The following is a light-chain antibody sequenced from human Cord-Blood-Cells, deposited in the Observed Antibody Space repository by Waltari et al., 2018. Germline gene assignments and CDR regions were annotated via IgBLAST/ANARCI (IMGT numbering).Light chain of an antibody. CDR3: QSYDSSNHVV. CDR1: SGSIASNY. CDR2: EDN. V-gene: IGLV6-57*02. J-gene: IGLJ2*01. Sequence: NFMLTQPHSVSESPGKTVTISCTGSSGSIASNYGQWYQQRPGSAPTTVIYEDNQRPSGVPDRFSGPIDSSSNSASLTISGLKTEDEADYYCQSYDSSNHVVFGGGTKLTVL.